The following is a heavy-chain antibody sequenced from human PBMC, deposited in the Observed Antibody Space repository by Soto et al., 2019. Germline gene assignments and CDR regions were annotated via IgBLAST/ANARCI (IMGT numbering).Heavy chain of an antibody. Sequence: SETLSLTCTVSGGSISRGGYYWSWIRQHPGKGLEWIGYIYYSGSTYYTPSLKSRVTISVDTSTNQFSLKLSSVTAADTAVYFCERSHGLDIDAYSWGQGILVTVSS. CDR2: IYYSGST. V-gene: IGHV4-31*03. J-gene: IGHJ4*02. CDR3: ERSHGLDIDAYS. D-gene: IGHD2-21*01. CDR1: GGSISRGGYY.